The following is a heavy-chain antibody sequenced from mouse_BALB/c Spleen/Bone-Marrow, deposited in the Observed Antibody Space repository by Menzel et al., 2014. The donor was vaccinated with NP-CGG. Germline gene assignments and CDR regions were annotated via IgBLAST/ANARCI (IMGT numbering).Heavy chain of an antibody. V-gene: IGHV1-7*01. D-gene: IGHD2-3*01. CDR3: ARGGIYDGYSY. CDR2: IDPSTGYT. CDR1: GYTFTNYW. J-gene: IGHJ3*01. Sequence: QVQLKESGAELAKPRASVKMSCKASGYTFTNYWMHWVKLRPGQGLEWIGYIDPSTGYTEYNQKFKDKATLTADKSSSTAYMQLSSLTSEDSAVYYCARGGIYDGYSYWGQGTLVTVSA.